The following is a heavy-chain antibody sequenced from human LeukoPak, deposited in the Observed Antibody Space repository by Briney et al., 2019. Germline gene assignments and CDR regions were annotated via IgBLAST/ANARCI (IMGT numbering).Heavy chain of an antibody. CDR1: GFTFSSYG. CDR3: AKDLRMITFGGVIVGYDY. CDR2: ISGSGGST. Sequence: GGSLRLSCAASGFTFSSYGMTWVRQAPGKGLEWVSAISGSGGSTYYADSVKGRFTISRDNSKNTLYLQMSSLRAEDTAIYYCAKDLRMITFGGVIVGYDYWGQGTLVTVSS. D-gene: IGHD3-16*02. J-gene: IGHJ4*02. V-gene: IGHV3-23*01.